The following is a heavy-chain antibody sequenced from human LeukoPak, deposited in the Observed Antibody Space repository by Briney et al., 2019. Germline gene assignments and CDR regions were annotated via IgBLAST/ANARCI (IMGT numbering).Heavy chain of an antibody. V-gene: IGHV1-18*01. J-gene: IGHJ4*02. Sequence: ASVKVSCKSSGYMFTGHGIHWLRQAPGQGLECMGWISAQDGNTNYMQQFLGRVTMTRDTSASTAYMELRSLKSDDTAVYYCARESNGGYGFDYWGQGTPVTVAS. CDR2: ISAQDGNT. D-gene: IGHD5-12*01. CDR3: ARESNGGYGFDY. CDR1: GYMFTGHG.